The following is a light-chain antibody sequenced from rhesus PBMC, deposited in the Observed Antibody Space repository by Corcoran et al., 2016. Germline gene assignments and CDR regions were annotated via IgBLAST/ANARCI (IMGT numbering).Light chain of an antibody. J-gene: IGKJ2*01. CDR3: QQGYGMPYS. Sequence: DIQMTQSPSSLSASVGDRVTITCQASQDISNNLAWYQQTPGRAPKLLIFAASTLQNGVPSRVSGTGAGTDFTLTISSLQPEDFATYYCQQGYGMPYSFGQGTNVEIK. CDR2: AAS. CDR1: QDISNN. V-gene: IGKV1S17*01.